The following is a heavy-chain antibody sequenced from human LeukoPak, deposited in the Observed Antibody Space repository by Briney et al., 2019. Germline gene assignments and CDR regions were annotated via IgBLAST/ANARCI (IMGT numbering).Heavy chain of an antibody. D-gene: IGHD3-10*01. V-gene: IGHV4-4*07. CDR3: ARAPMVRGDRWWFDP. CDR1: GDSISRYY. Sequence: SETLSLTCTVSGDSISRYYWSWIRQPAGKGLEWIGRIYTSGSTNYNPSLKSRVTISVDTSKNQFSLKLSSVTAADTAVYYCARAPMVRGDRWWFDPWGQGTLVTVSS. J-gene: IGHJ5*02. CDR2: IYTSGST.